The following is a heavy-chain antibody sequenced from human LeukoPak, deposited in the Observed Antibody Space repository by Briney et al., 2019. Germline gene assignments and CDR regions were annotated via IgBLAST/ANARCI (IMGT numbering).Heavy chain of an antibody. V-gene: IGHV1-46*01. Sequence: ASVKVSCKTSGYTFTNYYMHWVRQTPGQGLEWLGLVNPSGGGTTYAQKFQGRVTMTRDMSTSTVYMELSSLRSEDTAVYYCAREDYYDSGSNDYWGQGTLVTVSS. CDR2: VNPSGGGT. CDR3: AREDYYDSGSNDY. CDR1: GYTFTNYY. J-gene: IGHJ4*02. D-gene: IGHD3-22*01.